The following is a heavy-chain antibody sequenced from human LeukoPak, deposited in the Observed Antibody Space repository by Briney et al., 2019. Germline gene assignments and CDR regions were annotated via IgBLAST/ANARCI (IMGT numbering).Heavy chain of an antibody. CDR2: FDPEDGET. J-gene: IGHJ4*02. Sequence: GPPVKVSCKVSGYTLTELSMHWVRQAPGKGLEWMGGFDPEDGETIYAQKFRGRVTMTEDTSTDTAYMELSSLRSEDTAVYYCATEIHSGYDKWGQGTLVTVSS. D-gene: IGHD5-12*01. CDR3: ATEIHSGYDK. CDR1: GYTLTELS. V-gene: IGHV1-24*01.